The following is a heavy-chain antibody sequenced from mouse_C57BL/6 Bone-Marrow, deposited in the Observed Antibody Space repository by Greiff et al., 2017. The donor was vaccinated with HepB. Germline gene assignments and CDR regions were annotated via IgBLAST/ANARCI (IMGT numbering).Heavy chain of an antibody. Sequence: LQLQQSGAELVRPGASVKLSCTASGFNIKDDYMHWVKQRPEQGLEWIGWIDPENGDTEYASKFQGKATITADTSSNTAYLQLSSLTSEDTAVYYCTLSYFDYWGQGTTLTVSS. CDR2: IDPENGDT. CDR3: TLSYFDY. J-gene: IGHJ2*01. V-gene: IGHV14-4*01. CDR1: GFNIKDDY.